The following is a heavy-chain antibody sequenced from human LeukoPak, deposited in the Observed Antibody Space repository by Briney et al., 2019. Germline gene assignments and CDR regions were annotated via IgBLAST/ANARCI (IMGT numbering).Heavy chain of an antibody. CDR2: IRQDGGEI. J-gene: IGHJ4*02. Sequence: QPGGSLRLSCAASGFTFSSYWMAWVRQAPGKGLEWVANIRQDGGEIYYVDSVKGRFILSRDNAKNSLYLEMNSLRDEDTAVYYCARDKIVGATNFDSWGQGTLVTVSS. V-gene: IGHV3-7*01. CDR1: GFTFSSYW. CDR3: ARDKIVGATNFDS. D-gene: IGHD1-26*01.